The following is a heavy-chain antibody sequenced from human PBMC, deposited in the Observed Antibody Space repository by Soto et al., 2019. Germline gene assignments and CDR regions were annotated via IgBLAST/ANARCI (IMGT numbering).Heavy chain of an antibody. CDR2: ISGSGGST. D-gene: IGHD4-4*01. CDR1: GFTFSSYA. Sequence: GGSLRLSCAASGFTFSSYAMSWVRQAPGKGLEWVSAISGSGGSTYYADSVKGRFTISRDNSKNTLYLQMNSLRAEDTAVYYCAKDGRPMTTVKGCYFDYWGQGTLVTVSS. J-gene: IGHJ4*02. V-gene: IGHV3-23*01. CDR3: AKDGRPMTTVKGCYFDY.